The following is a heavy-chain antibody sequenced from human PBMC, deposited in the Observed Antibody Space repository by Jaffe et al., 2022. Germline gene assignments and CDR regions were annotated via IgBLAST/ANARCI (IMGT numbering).Heavy chain of an antibody. Sequence: QVQLVESGGGVVQPGGSLRLSCAASGFTFSSYGMHWVRQAPGKGLEWVAFIRYDGSNKYYADSVKGRFTISRDNSKNTLYLQMNSLRAEDTAVYYCAKKEERVVITPYNWFDPWGQGTLVTVSS. CDR1: GFTFSSYG. D-gene: IGHD3-22*01. V-gene: IGHV3-30*02. J-gene: IGHJ5*02. CDR3: AKKEERVVITPYNWFDP. CDR2: IRYDGSNK.